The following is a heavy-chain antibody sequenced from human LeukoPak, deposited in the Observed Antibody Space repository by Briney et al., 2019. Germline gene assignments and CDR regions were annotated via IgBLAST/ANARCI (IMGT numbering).Heavy chain of an antibody. CDR3: ARVGYCSGDRCYLHFDY. J-gene: IGHJ4*02. D-gene: IGHD2-15*01. CDR2: INPKNGDT. CDR1: GFTFNAYY. Sequence: ASVKVSCKASGFTFNAYYIHWMRQAPGQGLEWMGWINPKNGDTHYAQKFQGWVTMTRDTSITTVYMELNRLTSDDTALYYCARVGYCSGDRCYLHFDYWGQGTLVTVSS. V-gene: IGHV1-2*04.